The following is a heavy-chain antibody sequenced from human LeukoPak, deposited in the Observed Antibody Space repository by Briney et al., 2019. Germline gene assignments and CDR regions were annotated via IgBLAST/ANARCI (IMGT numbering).Heavy chain of an antibody. CDR1: GGSIRYYF. CDR3: ARGVLHDSSGYPFDY. CDR2: IYTSGRT. D-gene: IGHD3-22*01. V-gene: IGHV4-4*09. J-gene: IGHJ4*02. Sequence: SETLSLTCTVSGGSIRYYFWSWIRQPPGKGLEWIGCIYTSGRTNYNPSLKSRVTISVDTSKNQFSLNLSSVTAADTAVDYCARGVLHDSSGYPFDYWGRGTLVTVSS.